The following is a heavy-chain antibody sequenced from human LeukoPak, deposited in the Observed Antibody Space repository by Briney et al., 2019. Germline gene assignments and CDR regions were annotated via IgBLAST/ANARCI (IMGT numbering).Heavy chain of an antibody. V-gene: IGHV3-23*01. D-gene: IGHD5-12*01. CDR3: AKDGAWLRFDD. CDR1: GFTFSSYW. CDR2: ISPGGPT. Sequence: PGGSLRLSCAASGFTFSSYWMHWVRHAPGKGLVWVSGISPGGPTYYADSVKGRFSISRDDSKNTLYLQMKNLRAEDTAVYYCAKDGAWLRFDDWGQGILVSVSS. J-gene: IGHJ4*02.